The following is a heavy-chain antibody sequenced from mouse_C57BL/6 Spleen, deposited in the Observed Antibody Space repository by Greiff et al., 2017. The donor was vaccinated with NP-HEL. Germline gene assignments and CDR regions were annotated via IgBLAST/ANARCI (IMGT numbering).Heavy chain of an antibody. J-gene: IGHJ2*01. CDR2: IDPYDSYT. D-gene: IGHD2-2*01. Sequence: QVQLQQPGAELVKPGASVKLSCKASGYTFTSYWMQWVKQRPGQGLEWIGEIDPYDSYTNYNQTFKGKATLTVDSSSSPAYMQLSSLTSEDSAVLYDAIFGYGLDYWGQGTTLTVSS. V-gene: IGHV1-50*01. CDR3: AIFGYGLDY. CDR1: GYTFTSYW.